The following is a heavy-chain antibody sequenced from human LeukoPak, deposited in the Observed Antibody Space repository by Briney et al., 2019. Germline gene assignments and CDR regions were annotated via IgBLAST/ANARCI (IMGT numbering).Heavy chain of an antibody. CDR3: ARASTSSGYSYGFFDY. V-gene: IGHV1-18*01. CDR1: GYTFTSYG. Sequence: ASVKVSCNASGYTFTSYGISWVRQAPGQGLEWMGWISAYNGNTNYAQKLQGRVTMTTDTSTSTAYMELRSLRSDDTAVYYCARASTSSGYSYGFFDYWGQGTLVTVSS. CDR2: ISAYNGNT. D-gene: IGHD5-18*01. J-gene: IGHJ4*02.